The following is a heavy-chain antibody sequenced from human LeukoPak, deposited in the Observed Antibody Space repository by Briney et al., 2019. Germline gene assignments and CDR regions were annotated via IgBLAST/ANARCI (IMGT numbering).Heavy chain of an antibody. J-gene: IGHJ4*02. Sequence: GGSLRLPCAASGFTFSSYSMNWVRQAPGKGLEWVSSISSSSSYIYYADSVKGRFTISRDNAKNSLYLQMNSLRAEDTAVYYCAKVLVPGIVGATYYFDYWGQGTLVTVSS. D-gene: IGHD1-26*01. V-gene: IGHV3-21*04. CDR1: GFTFSSYS. CDR2: ISSSSSYI. CDR3: AKVLVPGIVGATYYFDY.